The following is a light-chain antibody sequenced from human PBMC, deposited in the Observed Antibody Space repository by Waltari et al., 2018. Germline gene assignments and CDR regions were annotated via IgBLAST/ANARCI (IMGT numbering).Light chain of an antibody. CDR2: KDT. J-gene: IGLJ1*01. CDR3: QLADSTVTYV. Sequence: SHELTQPPSVSVSPGQTARITCSGDTVSKQYVYWYQHKPGQAPVLLIYKDTERPSGIPDRFSGYSAGTRVTLTISGVQAEDEADYYCQLADSTVTYVFGPGTKVIVL. V-gene: IGLV3-25*03. CDR1: TVSKQY.